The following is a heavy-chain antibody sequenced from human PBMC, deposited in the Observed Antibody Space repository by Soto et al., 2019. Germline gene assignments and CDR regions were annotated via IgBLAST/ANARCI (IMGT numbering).Heavy chain of an antibody. CDR3: ARDPGPGPYYYGMDV. J-gene: IGHJ6*02. CDR1: GFTFSSYG. CDR2: IWYYGSNK. Sequence: GSLRLSGAASGFTFSSYGMHWVRQAPGKGLEWVAVIWYYGSNKYYADSVKGRFTISRDNSKNTLYLQMNSLRAEDTAVYYCARDPGPGPYYYGMDVWGQVTTVAVSS. V-gene: IGHV3-33*01.